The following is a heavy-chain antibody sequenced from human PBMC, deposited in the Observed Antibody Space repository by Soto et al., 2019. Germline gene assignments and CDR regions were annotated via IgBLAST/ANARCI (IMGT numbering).Heavy chain of an antibody. CDR3: ARGGPAAGFDL. D-gene: IGHD6-13*01. Sequence: QVQLLQSGAEVKKPGASVKVSCKASVYTFITNDINWVRQASGQGLEWMGWMKPSTGDSGSDPDFQGQITMTRDTATSTAYMELSSLKFEATTVYYCARGGPAAGFDLWGQGYLVTVSS. J-gene: IGHJ5*02. V-gene: IGHV1-8*01. CDR2: MKPSTGDS. CDR1: VYTFITND.